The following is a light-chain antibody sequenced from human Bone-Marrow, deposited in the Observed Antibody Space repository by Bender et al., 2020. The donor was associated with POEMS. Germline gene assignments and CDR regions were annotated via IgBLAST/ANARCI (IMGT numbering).Light chain of an antibody. CDR3: LSGDEDNRV. Sequence: SYVLTQPPSVSVAPGQTARIPCGGDNVGSYSVHWFQQKPGQAPELVIYADDLRSPGFPDRFSGAASGNTTTLTISGVLTEDEADYYCLSGDEDNRVFGGGTKLTVL. V-gene: IGLV3-22*01. CDR1: NVGSYS. CDR2: ADD. J-gene: IGLJ3*02.